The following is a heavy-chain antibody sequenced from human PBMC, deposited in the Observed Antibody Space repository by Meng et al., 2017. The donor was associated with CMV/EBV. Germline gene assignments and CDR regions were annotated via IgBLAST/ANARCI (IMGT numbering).Heavy chain of an antibody. J-gene: IGHJ6*02. CDR1: GIIFTTYG. V-gene: IGHV3-30*02. CDR2: TRYDGSNK. CDR3: AKDHRGRFIVGPRADGGHGMDV. D-gene: IGHD1-26*01. Sequence: GESLKISCAPSGIIFTTYGLHWVRQAPGKGLEWVAFTRYDGSNKYYADSVKGRFTISRDNSKNTMYLQMNSLRGEDTAIYYCAKDHRGRFIVGPRADGGHGMDVWGQGTTVTVSS.